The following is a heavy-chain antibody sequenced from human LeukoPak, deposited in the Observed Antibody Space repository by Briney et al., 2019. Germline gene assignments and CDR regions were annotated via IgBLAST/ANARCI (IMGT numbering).Heavy chain of an antibody. CDR2: IYSGGST. J-gene: IGHJ4*02. CDR1: GFTVSSNY. V-gene: IGHV3-53*04. Sequence: GGSLRLSCAASGFTVSSNYMSWVRQAPGKGPEWVSVIYSGGSTYYADSVKGRFTISRHNSKNTLYLQMNSLRAEDTAVYYCAKMYSGSYYPYFDYWGQGTLVTVSS. CDR3: AKMYSGSYYPYFDY. D-gene: IGHD1-26*01.